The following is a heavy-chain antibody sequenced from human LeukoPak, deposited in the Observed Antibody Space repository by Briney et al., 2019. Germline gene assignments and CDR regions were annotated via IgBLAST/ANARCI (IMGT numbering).Heavy chain of an antibody. J-gene: IGHJ4*02. D-gene: IGHD5-24*01. CDR3: ARDGRRWLQQRNY. CDR2: ISSSGSTI. Sequence: PGGSLRLSCAASGFTFSDYYMNWIRQAPGKGLEWVSYISSSGSTIYYADSVKGRFTISRDNAKNSLYLQMNSLRAEDTAVYYCARDGRRWLQQRNYWGQGTLVTVSS. CDR1: GFTFSDYY. V-gene: IGHV3-11*01.